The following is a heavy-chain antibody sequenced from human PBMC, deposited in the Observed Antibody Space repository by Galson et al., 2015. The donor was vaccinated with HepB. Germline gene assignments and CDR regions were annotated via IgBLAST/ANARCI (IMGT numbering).Heavy chain of an antibody. CDR1: GYTFTSYY. V-gene: IGHV1-46*03. J-gene: IGHJ4*02. Sequence: SVKVSCKASGYTFTSYYMHWVRQAPGQGLEWMGIINPSGGSTSYAQKFQGRVTMTRDTSTSTVYMELSSLRSEDTAVYYCARALILYYDSSRSGYFDYWGQGTLVTVSS. CDR3: ARALILYYDSSRSGYFDY. CDR2: INPSGGST. D-gene: IGHD3-22*01.